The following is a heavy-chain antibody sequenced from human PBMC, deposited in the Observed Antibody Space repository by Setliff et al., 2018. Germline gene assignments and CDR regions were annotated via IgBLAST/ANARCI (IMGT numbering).Heavy chain of an antibody. V-gene: IGHV4-4*07. CDR3: AASRAYTGAVEEWFLLKTFDF. CDR1: GDSIRNYY. D-gene: IGHD3-10*01. Sequence: SETLSLTCTVSGDSIRNYYWNWIRQPAGKGLEWIGRIYVTESTKYNPSLKSRVAVSIDTSKNQFSLKLSSVTAADAALYYCAASRAYTGAVEEWFLLKTFDFWGQGSPVTVSS. J-gene: IGHJ4*02. CDR2: IYVTEST.